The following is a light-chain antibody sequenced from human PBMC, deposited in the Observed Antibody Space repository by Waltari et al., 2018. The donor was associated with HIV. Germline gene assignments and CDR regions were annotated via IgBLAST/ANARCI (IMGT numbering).Light chain of an antibody. CDR3: QQADFYPVT. CDR1: QAINNY. V-gene: IGKV1-9*01. Sequence: DVPLTQSPSFLSASVGDRVTITCRASQAINNYFAWYQQKPGKAPKLLINLASALQSGVPSRFSGSGSGTEFTLTIRGLQPEDLATYYCQQADFYPVTFGGGTRVEIK. J-gene: IGKJ4*01. CDR2: LAS.